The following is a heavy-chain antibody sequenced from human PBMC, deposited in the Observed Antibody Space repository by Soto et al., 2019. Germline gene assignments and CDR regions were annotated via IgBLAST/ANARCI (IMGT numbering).Heavy chain of an antibody. CDR2: IRAYTGYT. CDR1: GYTFTSYG. Sequence: ASVQVSFKASGYTFTSYGVSWVRQAPGQGLEWMGWIRAYTGYTNYAQKFQGRVTITTDTSTSTAYMELRSLISDDTAVYYCARASDGYRSGWYVGYFDYWGQGTLVTVSS. CDR3: ARASDGYRSGWYVGYFDY. J-gene: IGHJ4*02. D-gene: IGHD6-19*01. V-gene: IGHV1-18*04.